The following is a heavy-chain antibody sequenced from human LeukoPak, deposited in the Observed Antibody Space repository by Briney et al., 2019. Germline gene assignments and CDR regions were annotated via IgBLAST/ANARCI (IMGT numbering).Heavy chain of an antibody. J-gene: IGHJ6*03. CDR3: ARAAGDSPPYYYYMDV. CDR2: INHSARI. Sequence: PSETLSLTCAVYGGSFSGYYWSWIRQPPGKGLEWIGEINHSARINYNPSLKSRVTISVDTSKNQFSLKLSSVTAADTAVYYCARAAGDSPPYYYYMDVWGKGTTVTVSS. CDR1: GGSFSGYY. D-gene: IGHD3-10*01. V-gene: IGHV4-34*01.